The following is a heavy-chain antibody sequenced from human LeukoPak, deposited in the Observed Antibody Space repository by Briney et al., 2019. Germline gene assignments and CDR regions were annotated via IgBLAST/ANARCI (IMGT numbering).Heavy chain of an antibody. CDR1: GFTFSSYA. CDR3: ARGESGLDV. Sequence: GGSLRLSSAASGFTFSSYAMNWVRQAPGKGLEWVEYIGSSGTTFSADSVKGRFTISRDNVKNSLFLQMNSLRAEDTAVYYCARGESGLDVWGQGTTVTVSS. CDR2: IGSSGTT. V-gene: IGHV3-48*03. J-gene: IGHJ6*02.